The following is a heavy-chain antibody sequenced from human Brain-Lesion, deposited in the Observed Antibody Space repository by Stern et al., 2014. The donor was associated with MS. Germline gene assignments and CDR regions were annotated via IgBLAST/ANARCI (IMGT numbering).Heavy chain of an antibody. CDR2: IIPIFGSP. J-gene: IGHJ5*02. CDR3: AKDGPALVTNWFDP. CDR1: GGTFGTYP. V-gene: IGHV1-69*06. Sequence: QLVQSGPEVKKPGSSVQVSCKASGGTFGTYPITWLRQAPGQGLEWMGRIIPIFGSPNYAQKFQSRVTITADRSTTTVYMKLSSLKSDDAAVYYCAKDGPALVTNWFDPWGRGTLVTVSS. D-gene: IGHD5-18*01.